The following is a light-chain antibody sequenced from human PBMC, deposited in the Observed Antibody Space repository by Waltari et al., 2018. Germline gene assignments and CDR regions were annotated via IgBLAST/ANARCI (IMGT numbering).Light chain of an antibody. Sequence: QSALTQPASVSGSPGQSLTISCTGTSSDVGGYNPVSWYQQLPGKTPKLIISEVSNRRSGVSDRFSGSKSGNTASLTISGLQAEDEADYYCTSYTSISTRVFGGGTKLTVL. CDR3: TSYTSISTRV. CDR2: EVS. V-gene: IGLV2-14*01. CDR1: SSDVGGYNP. J-gene: IGLJ3*02.